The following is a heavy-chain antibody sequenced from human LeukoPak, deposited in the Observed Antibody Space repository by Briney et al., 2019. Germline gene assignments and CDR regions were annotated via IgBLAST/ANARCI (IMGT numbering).Heavy chain of an antibody. Sequence: ASVKVSCKASGYTFTSYGMSWVRQAPGQGLEWMGWISYNGNTNYAQKFQGRVTVTTDTSTSTASMELRSLRSDDTAVYYCAAGLRSGYYYSFDYWGRGTLVTVSS. D-gene: IGHD3-22*01. J-gene: IGHJ4*02. CDR1: GYTFTSYG. CDR2: ISYNGNT. V-gene: IGHV1-18*01. CDR3: AAGLRSGYYYSFDY.